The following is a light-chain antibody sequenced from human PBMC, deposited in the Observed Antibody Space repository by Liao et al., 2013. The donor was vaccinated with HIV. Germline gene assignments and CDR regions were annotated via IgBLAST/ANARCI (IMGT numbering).Light chain of an antibody. J-gene: IGLJ1*01. CDR2: QDS. V-gene: IGLV3-1*01. Sequence: SYELTQPPSVSVSPGQTASITCSGDKVGDKYACWYQVKPGQSPEVVIYQDSRRPSGIPERFSGSNSGNTATLTISGTQAMDEADYFCQVWDSSTSFVFGSGTKVTVL. CDR1: KVGDKY. CDR3: QVWDSSTSFV.